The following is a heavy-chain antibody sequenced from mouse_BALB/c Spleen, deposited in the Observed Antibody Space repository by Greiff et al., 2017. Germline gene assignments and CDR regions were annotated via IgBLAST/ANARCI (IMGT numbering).Heavy chain of an antibody. CDR3: ARLFYYDYDWFAY. CDR1: GYTFTSYV. V-gene: IGHV1-14*01. CDR2: INPYNDGT. Sequence: EVQLQQSGPELVKPGASVKMSCKASGYTFTSYVMHWVKQKPGQGLEWIGYINPYNDGTKYNEKFKGKATLTSDKSSSTAYMELSSLTSEDSAVYYCARLFYYDYDWFAYWGQGTLVTVSA. J-gene: IGHJ3*01. D-gene: IGHD2-4*01.